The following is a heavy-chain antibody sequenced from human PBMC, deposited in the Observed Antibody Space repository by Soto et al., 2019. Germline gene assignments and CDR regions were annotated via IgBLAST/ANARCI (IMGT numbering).Heavy chain of an antibody. Sequence: PGGSLRLSCAASGLTCVDYGMHWVRQAPGKGLEWVADISYDGSETYYADSVEGRFTVSRDNSKSVLYLQMNSLRLDDTAVYYCAKLSIQKSWAVTFDQWGQGTLVTVS. V-gene: IGHV3-30*18. CDR2: ISYDGSET. CDR3: AKLSIQKSWAVTFDQ. D-gene: IGHD4-17*01. J-gene: IGHJ4*02. CDR1: GLTCVDYG.